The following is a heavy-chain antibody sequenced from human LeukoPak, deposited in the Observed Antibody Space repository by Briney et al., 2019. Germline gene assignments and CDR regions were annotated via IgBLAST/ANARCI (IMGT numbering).Heavy chain of an antibody. J-gene: IGHJ5*02. D-gene: IGHD3-10*01. V-gene: IGHV4-39*01. CDR1: GGSISSSSYY. CDR2: IYYSGST. Sequence: SETLSLTCTVSGGSISSSSYYWGWIRQPPGKGLEWIGSIYYSGSTYYNPSLKSRVTISVDTSKNQFSLKLNSVTAADTAVYYCARNRYYCGSGNYGVPNWFDPWGQGTLVTVSS. CDR3: ARNRYYCGSGNYGVPNWFDP.